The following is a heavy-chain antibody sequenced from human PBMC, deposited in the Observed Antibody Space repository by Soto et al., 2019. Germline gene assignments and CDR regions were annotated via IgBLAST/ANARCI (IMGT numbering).Heavy chain of an antibody. J-gene: IGHJ4*02. CDR1: GFTFSNYD. CDR3: ARDYYGSGDS. D-gene: IGHD3-10*01. CDR2: ISSRGNNV. Sequence: EVQLVESGGGLVKPGGSLRLSCVGSGFTFSNYDMNWVRQAPGKGRGWVSLISSRGNNVYSADSVKGRFSTSRDNAGKSLYLEMSSLRAEDTAVYYCARDYYGSGDSWGQGTQVTVSS. V-gene: IGHV3-21*02.